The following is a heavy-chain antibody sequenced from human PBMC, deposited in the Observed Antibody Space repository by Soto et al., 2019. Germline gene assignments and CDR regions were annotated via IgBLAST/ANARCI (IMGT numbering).Heavy chain of an antibody. D-gene: IGHD2-8*02. Sequence: SGPTLVNPTDTLTLTCAFSGFSLSTSGMCVSWVRQAPGKGLDWLGLTDWDDDKFYSTSLKSRLTISVDTSEGQVVLTMTNMDPLERFTYYCARSKWSMVAHDTGDSQGMDVWGPGTTVPVSS. J-gene: IGHJ6*02. CDR3: ARSKWSMVAHDTGDSQGMDV. CDR1: GFSLSTSGMC. CDR2: TDWDDDK. V-gene: IGHV2-70*20.